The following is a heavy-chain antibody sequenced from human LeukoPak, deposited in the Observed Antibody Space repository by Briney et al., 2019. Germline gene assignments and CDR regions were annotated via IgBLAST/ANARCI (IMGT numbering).Heavy chain of an antibody. CDR1: GFTVSSNY. J-gene: IGHJ4*02. V-gene: IGHV3-53*01. CDR2: IYSGGST. Sequence: GGSLRLSCAASGFTVSSNYMSWVRQAPGKGLERVSVIYSGGSTYYADSVKGRFTISRDNSKNTLYLQMNSLRAEDTAVYYCARASHSGSYYVNYFDYWGQGTLVTVSS. CDR3: ARASHSGSYYVNYFDY. D-gene: IGHD1-26*01.